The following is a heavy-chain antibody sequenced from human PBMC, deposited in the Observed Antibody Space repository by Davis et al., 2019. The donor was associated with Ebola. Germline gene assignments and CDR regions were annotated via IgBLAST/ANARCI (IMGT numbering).Heavy chain of an antibody. D-gene: IGHD5-18*01. CDR3: ARGLHWFDP. V-gene: IGHV4-34*01. J-gene: IGHJ5*02. Sequence: MPSETLSLTCAVYGGSFSGYYWTWIRQPPGKGLEWIGEINRSGRTNYNPSLKSRVTISVDTSKNQFSLKLNSVTAADTAVYYCARGLHWFDPWGQGTLVTVSS. CDR2: INRSGRT. CDR1: GGSFSGYY.